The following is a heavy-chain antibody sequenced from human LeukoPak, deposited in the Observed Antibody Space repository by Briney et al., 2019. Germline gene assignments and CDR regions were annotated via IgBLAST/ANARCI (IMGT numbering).Heavy chain of an antibody. J-gene: IGHJ5*02. V-gene: IGHV4-4*07. CDR3: AKSSGSYRP. CDR2: IYPSGS. Sequence: SETLSLTCTVSGDSIGSNYWSWIRQPAGKGLEWIGRIYPSGSNYNPPLKRRVTISVDKSKNQFSLKLISVTAADTAMYYCAKSSGSYRPWGQGTLVTVSS. D-gene: IGHD1-26*01. CDR1: GDSIGSNY.